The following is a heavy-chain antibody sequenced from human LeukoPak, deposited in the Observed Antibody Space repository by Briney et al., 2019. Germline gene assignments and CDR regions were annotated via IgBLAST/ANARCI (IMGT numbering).Heavy chain of an antibody. CDR2: IRSKAYGGTT. CDR1: GFTFGDYA. D-gene: IGHD2-21*02. J-gene: IGHJ6*02. CDR3: TRDLDIVVVTAIPNYYYGMDV. Sequence: GGSLRLSCTASGFTFGDYAMSWFRQAPGKGLEWVGFIRSKAYGGTTEYAASVKGRFTISRDDSKSIAYLQMNSLKTEDTAVYYCTRDLDIVVVTAIPNYYYGMDVWGQGTTVTVSS. V-gene: IGHV3-49*03.